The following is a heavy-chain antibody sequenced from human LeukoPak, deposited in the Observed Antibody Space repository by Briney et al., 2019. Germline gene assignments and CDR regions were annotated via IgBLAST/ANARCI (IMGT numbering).Heavy chain of an antibody. J-gene: IGHJ4*02. Sequence: GASVKVSCKASGYTFTGYYMHWVRQAPGQGLEWMGWINPNSGGTNYAQKFQGRVTMTRDTSISTAYMELSRLRSDDTAVYYCARDRPHTRPDYDFWSGYPHGLHDFDYWGQGTLVTVSS. CDR3: ARDRPHTRPDYDFWSGYPHGLHDFDY. D-gene: IGHD3-3*01. CDR1: GYTFTGYY. V-gene: IGHV1-2*02. CDR2: INPNSGGT.